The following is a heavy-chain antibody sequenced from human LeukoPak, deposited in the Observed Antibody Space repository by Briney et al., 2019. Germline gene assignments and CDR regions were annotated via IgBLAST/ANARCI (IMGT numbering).Heavy chain of an antibody. CDR2: INHSGST. CDR3: ARGSVDTAMASFYYYYYMDV. V-gene: IGHV4-34*01. J-gene: IGHJ6*03. Sequence: KPSETLSLTCAVYGGSFSGYYWSWIRQPPGKGLEWIGEINHSGSTNYNPSLKSRVTISVDTSKNQFSLKLSSVTAADTAVYYCARGSVDTAMASFYYYYYMDVWGKGTTVTVSS. CDR1: GGSFSGYY. D-gene: IGHD5-18*01.